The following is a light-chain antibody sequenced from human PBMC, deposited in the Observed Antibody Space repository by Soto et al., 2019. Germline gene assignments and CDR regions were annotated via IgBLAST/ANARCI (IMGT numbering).Light chain of an antibody. CDR2: RAS. J-gene: IGKJ3*01. CDR3: QQYGASPFT. Sequence: EIVLTQSPATLSVSPGERATLSCRASQSVSGDLAWYHHKPGQAPRLLIFRASSRAKGVPARFSASGSGTEFTLTISRLEPEDFAVYYCQQYGASPFTFGPGTKVDIK. V-gene: IGKV3-20*01. CDR1: QSVSGD.